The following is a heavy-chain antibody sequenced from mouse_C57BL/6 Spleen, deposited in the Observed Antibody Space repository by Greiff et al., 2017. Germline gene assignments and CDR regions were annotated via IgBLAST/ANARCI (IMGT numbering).Heavy chain of an antibody. V-gene: IGHV1-82*01. CDR2: IYPGDGDT. CDR1: GYAFSSSW. J-gene: IGHJ1*03. CDR3: ARYYDGYYPFDV. Sequence: QVQLQQSGPELVKPGASVKISCKASGYAFSSSWMNWVKQRPGKGLEWIGRIYPGDGDTNYNGKFKGKATLTADKSSSTAYMQLSSLTSEDSAVYFCARYYDGYYPFDVWGTGTTVTVSS. D-gene: IGHD2-3*01.